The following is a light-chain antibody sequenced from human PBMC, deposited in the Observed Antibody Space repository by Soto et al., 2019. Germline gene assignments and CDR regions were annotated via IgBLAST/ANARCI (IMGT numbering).Light chain of an antibody. J-gene: IGLJ2*01. CDR1: NSNIGAGYD. CDR2: GNT. V-gene: IGLV1-40*01. Sequence: QSVLTQPPSVSGAPGQRVTISCTGSNSNIGAGYDVHWYQQLPGTAPKLLIYGNTNRPSGVPDRFSGSKSGTSASLAITGLQAEDEADYYCQSYDISLSGSVFGGGTQLTVL. CDR3: QSYDISLSGSV.